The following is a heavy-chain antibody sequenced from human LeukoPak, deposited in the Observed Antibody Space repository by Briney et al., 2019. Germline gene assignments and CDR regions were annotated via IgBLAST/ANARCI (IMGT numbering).Heavy chain of an antibody. D-gene: IGHD2-2*03. CDR2: IYYSGST. Sequence: SETLSLTCTVSGGSISSSSYYWGWIRQPPGKGLEWIGSIYYSGSTYHNPSLKSRVTISVDTSKNQFSLKLSSVTAADTAVYYCARHMDIVVVPAAMDYWGQGTLVTVSS. V-gene: IGHV4-39*01. J-gene: IGHJ4*02. CDR3: ARHMDIVVVPAAMDY. CDR1: GGSISSSSYY.